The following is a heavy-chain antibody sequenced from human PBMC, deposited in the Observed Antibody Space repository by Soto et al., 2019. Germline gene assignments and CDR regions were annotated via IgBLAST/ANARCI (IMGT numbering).Heavy chain of an antibody. CDR2: ISGSGGST. CDR1: GFTFSGYA. J-gene: IGHJ4*02. Sequence: PGGSLRLSCAASGFTFSGYAMSWVRQAPGKGLEWVSAISGSGGSTYYADSVKGRFTISRDNSKNTLYLQMNSLRAEDTAVYYCANLNDYNLNYPFDYWGQGTLVTVSS. CDR3: ANLNDYNLNYPFDY. V-gene: IGHV3-23*01. D-gene: IGHD1-1*01.